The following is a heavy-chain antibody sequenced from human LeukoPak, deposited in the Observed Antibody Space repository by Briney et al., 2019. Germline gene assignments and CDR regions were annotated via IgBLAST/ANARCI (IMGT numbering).Heavy chain of an antibody. Sequence: GGSLRLSCAASGFTFSNYAMYWVRQAPGKGLEYVSAISSNGGSTYYANSVKGRFTISRDNSKNTLYLQMGSLRAEDTAVYYCAKNAHYQGYSYGGIDYWGQGTLVTVSS. CDR1: GFTFSNYA. CDR2: ISSNGGST. V-gene: IGHV3-64*01. CDR3: AKNAHYQGYSYGGIDY. D-gene: IGHD5-18*01. J-gene: IGHJ4*02.